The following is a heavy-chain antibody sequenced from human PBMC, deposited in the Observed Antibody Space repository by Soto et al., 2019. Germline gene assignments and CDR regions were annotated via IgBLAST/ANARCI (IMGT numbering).Heavy chain of an antibody. J-gene: IGHJ6*02. CDR3: AKDLLRPGRAYGMDV. Sequence: QVQLVESGGGVVQPGRSLRLSCAASGFTFSSYGMHWVRQAPGKWLEWVAVISYDGSNKYYADSVKGRFTISRDNSKNTLYLQTNSLRAEDTAVYYCAKDLLRPGRAYGMDVWGQGTTVTVSS. CDR1: GFTFSSYG. V-gene: IGHV3-30*18. CDR2: ISYDGSNK.